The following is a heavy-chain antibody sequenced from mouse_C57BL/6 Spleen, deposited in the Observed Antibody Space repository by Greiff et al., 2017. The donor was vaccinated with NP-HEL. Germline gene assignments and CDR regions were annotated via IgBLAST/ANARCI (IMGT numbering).Heavy chain of an antibody. CDR1: GFSFTSYG. CDR3: ASYYGNYGRYAMDY. J-gene: IGHJ4*01. Sequence: QVQLQQSGPGLVQPSQSLSITCTVSGFSFTSYGVHWVRQSPGKGLEWLGVIWSGGSTDYNAAFISRLSISKDNSKSQVFFKMNSLQADDTAIYYCASYYGNYGRYAMDYWGQGTSVTVSS. D-gene: IGHD2-1*01. V-gene: IGHV2-2*01. CDR2: IWSGGST.